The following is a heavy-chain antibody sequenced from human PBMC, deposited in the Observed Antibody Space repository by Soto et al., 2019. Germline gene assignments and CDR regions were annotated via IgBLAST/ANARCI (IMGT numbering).Heavy chain of an antibody. D-gene: IGHD3-16*01. V-gene: IGHV5-10-1*03. J-gene: IGHJ4*02. Sequence: EVQLEQSGGEVKKPGTSLRISCEGSGYEFTNYWIKWVRQMPGKGLEWMGRIDPSDSYTNYNPSFQGHVTFLVDKSLSAAYVQWSSLKASDTAMYFCGRQGGDGDHIDSWGQGTLVTVSS. CDR1: GYEFTNYW. CDR2: IDPSDSYT. CDR3: GRQGGDGDHIDS.